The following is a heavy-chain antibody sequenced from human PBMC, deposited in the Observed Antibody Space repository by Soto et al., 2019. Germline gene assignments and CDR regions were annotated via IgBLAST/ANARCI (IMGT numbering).Heavy chain of an antibody. CDR1: GFTFSSFA. CDR2: VTSSASST. CDR3: DKGGAVLLDPFDV. J-gene: IGHJ3*01. V-gene: IGHV3-23*01. D-gene: IGHD1-26*01. Sequence: GQLLESGGGMVQPWWSLRLSCAASGFTFSSFAMNWVRLPPGRGLEWVAAVTSSASSTHYADSVKGRFTISRDNSKNTLYLQMTSLRADDTAVYYGDKGGAVLLDPFDVWVQGTMVTFSS.